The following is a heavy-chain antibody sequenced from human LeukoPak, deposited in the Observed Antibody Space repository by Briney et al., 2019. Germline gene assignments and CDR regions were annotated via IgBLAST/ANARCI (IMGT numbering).Heavy chain of an antibody. Sequence: GGSLRLSCAASGFIVSGIYMSWVRQAPGKGLEWVSVIYSGGSTYYADSVKGRFTISRDNSKNTLYLQMNSLRAEDTAVYYCARIDTTRYYYDYMDVWGKGTTVTVSS. J-gene: IGHJ6*03. D-gene: IGHD1-14*01. CDR1: GFIVSGIY. V-gene: IGHV3-66*02. CDR3: ARIDTTRYYYDYMDV. CDR2: IYSGGST.